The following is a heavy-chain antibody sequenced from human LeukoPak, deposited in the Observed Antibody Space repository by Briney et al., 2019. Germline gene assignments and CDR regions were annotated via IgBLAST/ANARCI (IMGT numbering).Heavy chain of an antibody. D-gene: IGHD5-18*01. J-gene: IGHJ4*02. CDR1: GFTFIDYD. V-gene: IGHV3-13*01. Sequence: PGGSLRLSCAASGFTFIDYDMHWVRPVIGKGLEWVSAIGIRGDTHYSGSVKGRFTISRENAESSLYLQMNSLRAEDTAVYYCARGGIHMSGIDDFDYWGQGTLVTVSS. CDR3: ARGGIHMSGIDDFDY. CDR2: IGIRGDT.